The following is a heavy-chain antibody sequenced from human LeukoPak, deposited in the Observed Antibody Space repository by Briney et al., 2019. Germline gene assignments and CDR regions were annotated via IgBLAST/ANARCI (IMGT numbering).Heavy chain of an antibody. D-gene: IGHD5-24*01. Sequence: GGSLRLSCAASGFTFSDFAMIWVRQPPGKGLEWVSSTFQGGGEIHYADSVRGRFTISRDNSKNTLYLQMNSLRAEDTAVYYCAKDDNWLQFESWGQGTLVTVSS. CDR3: AKDDNWLQFES. CDR2: TFQGGGEI. J-gene: IGHJ5*01. CDR1: GFTFSDFA. V-gene: IGHV3-23*01.